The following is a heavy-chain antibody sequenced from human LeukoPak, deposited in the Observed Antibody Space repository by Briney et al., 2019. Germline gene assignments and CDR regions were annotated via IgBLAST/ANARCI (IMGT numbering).Heavy chain of an antibody. J-gene: IGHJ4*02. CDR1: GFTFSSYA. Sequence: PGGSLRLSCAASGFTFSSYAMHWVRQAPGKGLEWVAVISYDGSNKYYADSVKGRFTISRDNSKNTLYLQMISLRPEDTAVYYCAKGTSIGKYCTNGVCSPFDYWGQGTLVTVSS. CDR3: AKGTSIGKYCTNGVCSPFDY. D-gene: IGHD2-8*01. CDR2: ISYDGSNK. V-gene: IGHV3-30*04.